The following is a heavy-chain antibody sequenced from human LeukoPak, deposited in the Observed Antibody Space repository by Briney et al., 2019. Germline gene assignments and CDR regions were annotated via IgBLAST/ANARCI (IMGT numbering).Heavy chain of an antibody. Sequence: SETLSLTCTVSGGSISSYYWSWIRQPPGKGLEWIGYIYYSGSTNCNPSLKSRVTISVDTSKNRFSLKLSSVTAADTAVYYRAREKLTIFGVTDAFDIWGQGTMVTVSS. J-gene: IGHJ3*02. D-gene: IGHD3-3*01. CDR2: IYYSGST. V-gene: IGHV4-59*01. CDR3: AREKLTIFGVTDAFDI. CDR1: GGSISSYY.